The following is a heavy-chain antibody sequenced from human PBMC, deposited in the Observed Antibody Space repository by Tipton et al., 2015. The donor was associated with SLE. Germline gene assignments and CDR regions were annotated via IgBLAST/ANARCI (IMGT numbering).Heavy chain of an antibody. D-gene: IGHD2-15*01. CDR1: GGSISSSS. J-gene: IGHJ4*01. Sequence: TLSLTCNVSGGSISSSSWTWIRQSPGMGLEWIASIYVAGNTNYNPSLKSRITISVDTSKNHFSMKLTSVTAADTAVYYCARGSVVADDYWGQGTLVTVSS. V-gene: IGHV4-4*08. CDR2: IYVAGNT. CDR3: ARGSVVADDY.